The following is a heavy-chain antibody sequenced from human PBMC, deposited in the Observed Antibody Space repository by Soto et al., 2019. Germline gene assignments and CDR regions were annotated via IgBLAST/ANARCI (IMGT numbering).Heavy chain of an antibody. CDR2: IYYSGST. J-gene: IGHJ3*02. D-gene: IGHD3-22*01. V-gene: IGHV4-31*03. Sequence: SETLSLTCTVSGGSISSGGYYWSWIRQHPGKGLEWIGYIYYSGSTYYNPSLKSRVTISVDTSKNQFSLKLSSVTAADTAVYYCALLYYDSSGHADAFDIWGQGTMVTVSS. CDR3: ALLYYDSSGHADAFDI. CDR1: GGSISSGGYY.